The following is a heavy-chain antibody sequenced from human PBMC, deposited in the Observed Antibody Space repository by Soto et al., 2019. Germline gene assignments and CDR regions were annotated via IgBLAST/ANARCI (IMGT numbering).Heavy chain of an antibody. CDR2: ILHNGNA. D-gene: IGHD6-19*01. J-gene: IGHJ4*02. CDR3: ARVSAVSAEYYFDY. V-gene: IGHV4-30-4*01. Sequence: QVQLRESGPGLMRPSQTLSLTCTVSGASVTSTGYYWTWIRQSPGKGLEWLGYILHNGNADYSPSLETRLSISLDSSKNQFSLKVNSVGAADTAIYFCARVSAVSAEYYFDYWGQGALVTVSS. CDR1: GASVTSTGYY.